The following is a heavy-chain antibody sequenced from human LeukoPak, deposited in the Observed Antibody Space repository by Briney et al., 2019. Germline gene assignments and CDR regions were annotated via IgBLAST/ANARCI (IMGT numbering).Heavy chain of an antibody. CDR2: IKQDGNEK. V-gene: IGHV3-7*05. D-gene: IGHD5-12*01. CDR3: ARGTGSGYVDSYYGMDV. J-gene: IGHJ6*02. Sequence: GGSLRLSCAASGFTFSYYWMSWVRQAPGKGLEWVANIKQDGNEKYYVDSVKGRFTISRDIAKNSLHLQMNSLRAEDTAVYYCARGTGSGYVDSYYGMDVWGQGTTVTVSS. CDR1: GFTFSYYW.